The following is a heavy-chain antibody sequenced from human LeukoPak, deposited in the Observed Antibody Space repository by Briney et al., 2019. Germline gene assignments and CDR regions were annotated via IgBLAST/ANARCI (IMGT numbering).Heavy chain of an antibody. CDR1: GFIFSSYE. J-gene: IGHJ4*02. CDR3: AILLDY. CDR2: IKQDGSEK. V-gene: IGHV3-7*01. Sequence: GGSLRLSCAASGFIFSSYEMNWVRQAPGKGLEWVANIKQDGSEKYYVDSVKGRFTISRDNAKNSLYLQMNSLRAEDTAVYYCAILLDYWGQGTLVTVSS.